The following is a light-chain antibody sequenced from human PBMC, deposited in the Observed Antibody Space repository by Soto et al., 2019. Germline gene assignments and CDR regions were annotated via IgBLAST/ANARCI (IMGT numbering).Light chain of an antibody. J-gene: IGLJ3*02. CDR1: SSDVGGYNY. CDR3: ATWDDDLTGPV. Sequence: QSALTQPASVSGSPGQSITISCTGTSSDVGGYNYVSWYQQHPGKAPKLMIYEVSHRPSGVSNRFSGSTSGNTASLTISGLRSEDEADYYCATWDDDLTGPVFGGGTKLTVL. V-gene: IGLV2-14*01. CDR2: EVS.